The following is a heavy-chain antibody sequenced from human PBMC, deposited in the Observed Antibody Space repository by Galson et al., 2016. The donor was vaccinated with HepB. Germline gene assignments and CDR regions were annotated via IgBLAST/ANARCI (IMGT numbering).Heavy chain of an antibody. V-gene: IGHV3-21*01. D-gene: IGHD1-7*01. CDR3: ARDGRELVSHDYYSYMDV. J-gene: IGHJ6*02. CDR2: ISSSSTYI. Sequence: SLRLSCAASGFTFRNAWMSWVRQAPGKGLEWVSSISSSSTYIYYADSVNGRFTISRDNAKKSLFLQMNSLRAEDTAVYYCARDGRELVSHDYYSYMDVWGQGTTVTVSS. CDR1: GFTFRNAW.